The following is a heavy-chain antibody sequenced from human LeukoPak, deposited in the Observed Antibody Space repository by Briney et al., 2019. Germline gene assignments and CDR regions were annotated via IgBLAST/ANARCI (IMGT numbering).Heavy chain of an antibody. D-gene: IGHD6-13*01. Sequence: GGSLRLSCAASGFTFSSYAMYWVRQAPGKGLEYVSAISTNGGSTHYANSVKGRFTISRDNSKNTLYLQMGSLRAEDMAVYYCAGGSSWYRGIDYWGQGTLVTVSS. CDR2: ISTNGGST. J-gene: IGHJ4*02. V-gene: IGHV3-64*01. CDR1: GFTFSSYA. CDR3: AGGSSWYRGIDY.